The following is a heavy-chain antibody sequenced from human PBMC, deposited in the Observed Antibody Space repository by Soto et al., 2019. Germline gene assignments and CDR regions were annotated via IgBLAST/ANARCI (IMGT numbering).Heavy chain of an antibody. CDR2: ISGSGGST. D-gene: IGHD1-26*01. V-gene: IGHV3-23*01. Sequence: GSLRLACTVSGFTFSNYAMSWVRQAPGKGLAWVSAISGSGGSTYYAGSVKGRFTISRDNSKNTLYPQMNSLRAEDKALYYCAKVPVGATGRFDYWGQGTLVTVSS. CDR1: GFTFSNYA. J-gene: IGHJ4*02. CDR3: AKVPVGATGRFDY.